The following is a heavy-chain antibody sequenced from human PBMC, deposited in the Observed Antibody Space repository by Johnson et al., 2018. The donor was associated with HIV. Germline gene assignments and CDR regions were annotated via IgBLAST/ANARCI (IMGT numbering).Heavy chain of an antibody. D-gene: IGHD6-19*01. J-gene: IGHJ3*02. Sequence: QVQLVESGGGVVQPGRSLRLSCAASGFTFSSYAMHWVRQAPGKGLEWVAVISYDGSNKYYADSVKGRFTISRDNSKNTLYLQMNSLRAEDTAVYYCARDPKGSSGLFGVAFDIWGQGTMVTVSS. CDR3: ARDPKGSSGLFGVAFDI. CDR1: GFTFSSYA. CDR2: ISYDGSNK. V-gene: IGHV3-30-3*01.